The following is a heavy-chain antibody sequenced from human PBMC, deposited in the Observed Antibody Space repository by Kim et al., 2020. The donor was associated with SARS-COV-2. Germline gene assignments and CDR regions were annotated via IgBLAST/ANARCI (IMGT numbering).Heavy chain of an antibody. Sequence: ASVKVSCKVSGYTLSELSMSWVRQPPGKGLEWMGSFDPEEGERTYAEKFESRVTMTEDSSADTAYMELSGLKSDDTAVYFCAVGTDRSSSQYYFNHWGPGTLVTVSS. V-gene: IGHV1-24*01. CDR1: GYTLSELS. J-gene: IGHJ4*02. CDR3: AVGTDRSSSQYYFNH. CDR2: FDPEEGER. D-gene: IGHD6-6*01.